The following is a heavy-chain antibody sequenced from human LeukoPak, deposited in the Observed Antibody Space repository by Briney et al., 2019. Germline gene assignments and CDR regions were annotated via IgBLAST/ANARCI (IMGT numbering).Heavy chain of an antibody. J-gene: IGHJ3*02. Sequence: PSETLSLTCAVYGGSFSGYYWSWIRQPPGKGLEWIGEINHSGSTNYNPSLKGRVTISVDTSKNQFSLKLSSVTAADTAVYYCASPLHQYYYYDSSGYPRGSAFDIWGQGTMVTVSS. V-gene: IGHV4-34*01. CDR1: GGSFSGYY. CDR2: INHSGST. D-gene: IGHD3-22*01. CDR3: ASPLHQYYYYDSSGYPRGSAFDI.